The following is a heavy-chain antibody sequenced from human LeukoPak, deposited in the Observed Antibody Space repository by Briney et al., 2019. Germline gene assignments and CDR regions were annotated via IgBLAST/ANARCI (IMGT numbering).Heavy chain of an antibody. CDR2: FVVATGNT. D-gene: IGHD1-1*01. CDR3: AADFGTTGRFDY. J-gene: IGHJ4*02. Sequence: SVRVSCTASGFTVSSSAVQWVRQARGQRNEWIGWFVVATGNTKYAQRFQERVTITRDMSTSTAYMELSSLRSEDTAVYYCAADFGTTGRFDYWGQGTLVTVSS. CDR1: GFTVSSSA. V-gene: IGHV1-58*01.